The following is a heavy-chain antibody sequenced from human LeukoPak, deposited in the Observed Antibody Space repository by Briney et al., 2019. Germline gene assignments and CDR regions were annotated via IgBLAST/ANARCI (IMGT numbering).Heavy chain of an antibody. CDR2: IKSKTDGGTT. D-gene: IGHD2-15*01. V-gene: IGHV3-15*01. CDR1: GFTFSNAW. Sequence: GGSLRLSCAASGFTFSNAWMSWVRQAPGKGLEWVGRIKSKTDGGTTDYAAPVKGRFTISRDDSKNTLYLQMNSLKTEDTAVYYCTPDLRIGVVVVVAATFDYWGQGTLVTVSS. J-gene: IGHJ4*02. CDR3: TPDLRIGVVVVVAATFDY.